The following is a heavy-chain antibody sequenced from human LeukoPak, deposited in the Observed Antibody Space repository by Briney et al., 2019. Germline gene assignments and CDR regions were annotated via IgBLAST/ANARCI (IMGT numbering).Heavy chain of an antibody. Sequence: ASVKVSCMASGYTFTSYYMHWVRQAPGQGLEWMGIINPSGGSTSYAQKFQGRVTMTRDTSTSTVYMELSSLRSEDTAVYYCARDYYGSGSYRSLNPWGQGTLVTVSS. D-gene: IGHD3-10*01. CDR2: INPSGGST. V-gene: IGHV1-46*01. CDR3: ARDYYGSGSYRSLNP. CDR1: GYTFTSYY. J-gene: IGHJ5*02.